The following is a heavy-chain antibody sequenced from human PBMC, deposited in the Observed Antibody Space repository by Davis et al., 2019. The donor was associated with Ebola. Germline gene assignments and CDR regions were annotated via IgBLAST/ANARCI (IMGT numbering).Heavy chain of an antibody. CDR3: ARDGGIAAAGPFDY. CDR2: ISWNSGSI. J-gene: IGHJ4*02. CDR1: GFTFDDYA. V-gene: IGHV3-9*01. Sequence: SLKISCAASGFTFDDYAMHWVRQAPGKGLEWVSGISWNSGSIGYADSVKGRFTISRDNAKNSLYLQMNSLRAEDTALYYCARDGGIAAAGPFDYWGQGTLVTVSS. D-gene: IGHD6-13*01.